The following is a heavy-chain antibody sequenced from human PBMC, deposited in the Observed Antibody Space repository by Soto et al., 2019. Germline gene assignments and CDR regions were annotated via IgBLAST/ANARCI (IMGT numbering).Heavy chain of an antibody. CDR1: GHTFTGYN. CDR3: ARVRVASGWYNSPDY. CDR2: INPNSGAT. Sequence: ASVKVSCKASGHTFTGYNMHWVRQAPGQGLEWMGWINPNSGATDFAQKFQGRVTMTRDTSISTAYMELSRLRSDDTAMYYCARVRVASGWYNSPDYWGQGTLVTVSS. J-gene: IGHJ4*02. D-gene: IGHD6-19*01. V-gene: IGHV1-2*02.